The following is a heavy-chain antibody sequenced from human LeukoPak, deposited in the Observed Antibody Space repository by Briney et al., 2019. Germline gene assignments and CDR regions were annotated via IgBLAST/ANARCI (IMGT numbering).Heavy chain of an antibody. J-gene: IGHJ4*02. D-gene: IGHD6-6*01. CDR1: GYTFTSYD. CDR3: ARAVRQLAHFDY. Sequence: ASVRVSCKASGYTFTSYDINWVRQAPGQGLEWVGWISAYNGNTNYAQKLQGRVTMTTDTSTSTAYMELRSLRSDDTAVYYCARAVRQLAHFDYWGQGTLVTVSS. V-gene: IGHV1-18*01. CDR2: ISAYNGNT.